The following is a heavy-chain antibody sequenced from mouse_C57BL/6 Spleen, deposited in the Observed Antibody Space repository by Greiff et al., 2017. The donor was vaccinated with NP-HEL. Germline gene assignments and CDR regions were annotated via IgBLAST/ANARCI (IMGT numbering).Heavy chain of an antibody. CDR1: GYTFTSYW. CDR3: ARGDYGYAMDY. CDR2: IDPSDSET. Sequence: VQLQQPGAELVRPGSSVTLSCKASGYTFTSYWMHWVKQRPIQGLEWIGNIDPSDSETHYNQKFKDKATLTVDKSSSTAYMQLSSLTSEDSAVYYCARGDYGYAMDYWGQGTSVTVSS. V-gene: IGHV1-52*01. J-gene: IGHJ4*01. D-gene: IGHD2-4*01.